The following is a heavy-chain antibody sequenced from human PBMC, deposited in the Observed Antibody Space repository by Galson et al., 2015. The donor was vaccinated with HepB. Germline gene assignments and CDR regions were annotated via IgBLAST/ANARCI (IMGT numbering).Heavy chain of an antibody. CDR1: GFTFSRYA. CDR2: ISAYGNSK. J-gene: IGHJ4*02. CDR3: VKDRGELLSLDY. Sequence: SLRLSCAASGFTFSRYAMHWVRQAPGKRLEYVSGISAYGNSKYYADSVKGRFTLSRDNSKNTLYLQMNSLRPEDTAVYFCVKDRGELLSLDYWGQGTLVTVSS. D-gene: IGHD1-26*01. V-gene: IGHV3-64D*06.